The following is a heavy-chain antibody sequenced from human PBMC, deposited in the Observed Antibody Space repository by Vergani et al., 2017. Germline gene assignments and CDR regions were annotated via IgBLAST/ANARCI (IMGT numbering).Heavy chain of an antibody. V-gene: IGHV3-33*08. CDR1: GFTFSSYS. Sequence: VQLVESGGGLVKPGGSLRLSCAASGFTFSSYSMNWVRQAPGKGLEWVAVIWYDGSNKYYADSVKGRFTISRDNSKNTLYLQMNSLRAEDTAVYYCARHLTHYDILTGYSPSNWLDPWGQGTLVTVSS. CDR3: ARHLTHYDILTGYSPSNWLDP. CDR2: IWYDGSNK. J-gene: IGHJ5*02. D-gene: IGHD3-9*01.